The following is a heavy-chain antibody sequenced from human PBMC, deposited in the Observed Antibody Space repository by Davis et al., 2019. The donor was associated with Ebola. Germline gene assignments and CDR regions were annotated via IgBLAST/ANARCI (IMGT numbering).Heavy chain of an antibody. J-gene: IGHJ4*02. D-gene: IGHD5-18*01. CDR2: IYYSGNT. V-gene: IGHV4-59*01. Sequence: MPGGSLRLSCTVSGGSMSPYYWSWIRQPPGKGLEWIGCIYYSGNTKFNPSLKGRVTISVDTSKNQFSLNLDSMTAADTAVYYCARGQRGYSFWGRGTLVIVSS. CDR3: ARGQRGYSF. CDR1: GGSMSPYY.